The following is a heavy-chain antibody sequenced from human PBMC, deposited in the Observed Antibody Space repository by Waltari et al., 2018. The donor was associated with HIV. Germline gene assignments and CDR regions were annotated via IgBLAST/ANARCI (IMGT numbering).Heavy chain of an antibody. D-gene: IGHD1-1*01. CDR2: KWHDGSKI. CDR3: ARHWNNPYYYGVDA. CDR1: GFTFSSFG. J-gene: IGHJ6*02. V-gene: IGHV3-33*01. Sequence: QVQVVESGGGVVQPGRSLRLSCAASGFTFSSFGMHWVRQAPGKGLEWVGVKWHDGSKIFYADSVKGRFTISRDSSKNTLFLEMNSLRAEDTAVYYCARHWNNPYYYGVDAWGQGTTVTVSS.